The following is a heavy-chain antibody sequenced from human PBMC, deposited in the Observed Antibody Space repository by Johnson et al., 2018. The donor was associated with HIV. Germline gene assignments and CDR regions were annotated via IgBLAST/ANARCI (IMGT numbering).Heavy chain of an antibody. J-gene: IGHJ3*02. CDR2: VSAGGDNT. Sequence: VQLVESGGGVVQPGGSLRLSCAASGFTFSSYGMHWVRQAPGKGLEWVSAVSAGGDNTYYADSVEGRFTISRDNSKNSLYLQMNSLRPEDTAVYYCAKERQLVRAFDIWGQGTMVTISS. V-gene: IGHV3-NL1*01. D-gene: IGHD6-6*01. CDR1: GFTFSSYG. CDR3: AKERQLVRAFDI.